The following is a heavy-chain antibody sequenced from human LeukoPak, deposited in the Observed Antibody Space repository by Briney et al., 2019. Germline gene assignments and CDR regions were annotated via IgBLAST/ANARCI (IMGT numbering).Heavy chain of an antibody. CDR2: IYYGGST. Sequence: PSETLSPTCTVSGGSISSYYWSWIRQPPGKGLEWIGYIYYGGSTNYNPSLKSRVTISVDTSKNQFSLKLSSVTAADTAVYYCARRTYYYDSSGYYWWNFDYWGQGTLVTVSS. CDR1: GGSISSYY. D-gene: IGHD3-22*01. V-gene: IGHV4-59*01. CDR3: ARRTYYYDSSGYYWWNFDY. J-gene: IGHJ4*02.